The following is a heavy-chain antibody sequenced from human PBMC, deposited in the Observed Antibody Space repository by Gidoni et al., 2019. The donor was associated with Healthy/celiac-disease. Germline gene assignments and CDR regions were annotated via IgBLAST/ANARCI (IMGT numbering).Heavy chain of an antibody. Sequence: EVQLVESGGGLVQPGGSLRLSCAASGFTFSSYSMNWVRQAPGKGLEWVSYISSSSSTIYYADSVKGRFTISRDNAKNSLYLQMNSLRAEDTAVYYCAREMATSIDYWGQGTLVTVSS. CDR3: AREMATSIDY. CDR2: ISSSSSTI. J-gene: IGHJ4*02. D-gene: IGHD5-12*01. V-gene: IGHV3-48*01. CDR1: GFTFSSYS.